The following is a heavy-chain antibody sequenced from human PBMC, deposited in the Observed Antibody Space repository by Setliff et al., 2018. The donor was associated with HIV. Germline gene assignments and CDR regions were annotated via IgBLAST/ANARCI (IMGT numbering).Heavy chain of an antibody. J-gene: IGHJ4*02. CDR1: GYDFKIYD. Sequence: ASVKVSCKASGYDFKIYDINWVRQVAGQGLEWMVWINPGTGNTGYPQNFSGRVTMTRNTSINTVYMELSSLRSEDTAIYFCARGKIPSWRLTMFDFWGQGTPVTVSS. CDR2: INPGTGNT. V-gene: IGHV1-8*01. D-gene: IGHD1-1*01. CDR3: ARGKIPSWRLTMFDF.